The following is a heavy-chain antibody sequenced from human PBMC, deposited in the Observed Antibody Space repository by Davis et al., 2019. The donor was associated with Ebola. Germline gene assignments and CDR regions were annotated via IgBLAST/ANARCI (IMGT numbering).Heavy chain of an antibody. J-gene: IGHJ6*02. CDR3: ARDRGSNYYYYGMDV. Sequence: MPGGSLRPSCKGSGYSFTSYWISWVRQALGQGLEWMGGIIPIFGTANYAQKFQGRVTITADESTSTAYMELSSLRSEDTAVYYCARDRGSNYYYYGMDVWGQGTTVTVSS. V-gene: IGHV1-69*01. CDR1: GYSFTSYW. D-gene: IGHD4-11*01. CDR2: IIPIFGTA.